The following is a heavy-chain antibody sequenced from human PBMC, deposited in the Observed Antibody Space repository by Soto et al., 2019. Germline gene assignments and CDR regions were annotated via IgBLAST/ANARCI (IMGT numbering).Heavy chain of an antibody. CDR3: ARDLIRDGYTQNAFDI. Sequence: GESLKISCAASGFTVSSNYMSWVRQAPGKGLEWVSVIYSGGSTYYADSVKGRFTISRDNSKNTLYLQMNSLRAEDTAVYYCARDLIRDGYTQNAFDIWGQGTMVTVSS. CDR1: GFTVSSNY. J-gene: IGHJ3*02. D-gene: IGHD5-12*01. CDR2: IYSGGST. V-gene: IGHV3-53*01.